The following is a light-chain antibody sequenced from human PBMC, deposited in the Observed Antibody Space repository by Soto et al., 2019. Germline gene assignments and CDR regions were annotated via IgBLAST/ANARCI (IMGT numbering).Light chain of an antibody. J-gene: IGLJ1*01. Sequence: QSVLTQPPSTSGTPGQRVTISCSGSSSNIGSNTVNWYQQLPGTAPKLLIYTDNQRPSGVPDRFSGSKSGTSASLAISGLQSEDEADYYCAAWDDNLNGLYVFGPGTTLTVL. V-gene: IGLV1-44*01. CDR1: SSNIGSNT. CDR2: TDN. CDR3: AAWDDNLNGLYV.